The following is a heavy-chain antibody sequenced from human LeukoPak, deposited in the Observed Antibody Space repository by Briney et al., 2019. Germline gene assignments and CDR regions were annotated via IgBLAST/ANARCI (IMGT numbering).Heavy chain of an antibody. CDR1: GYSISSGYY. D-gene: IGHD2-2*01. CDR2: IYHIGSA. CDR3: ASTCSSTSCYERYYYYYYMYV. V-gene: IGHV4-38-2*01. J-gene: IGHJ6*03. Sequence: SETLSLTSAVSGYSISSGYYWAWIRQPPGKGREWIGSIYHIGSAYYNPTLNRRVTISVDTYKNQFSLKLSSVTAADTDVYYCASTCSSTSCYERYYYYYYMYVWGKGTTVTVSS.